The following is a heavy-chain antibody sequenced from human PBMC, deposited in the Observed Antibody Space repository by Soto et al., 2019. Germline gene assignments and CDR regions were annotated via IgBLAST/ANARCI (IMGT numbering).Heavy chain of an antibody. D-gene: IGHD5-18*01. CDR3: ATDTAMADDYYYYGMDV. CDR1: GGSISSYY. J-gene: IGHJ6*02. V-gene: IGHV4-59*01. CDR2: IYYSGST. Sequence: SETLSLTCTVSGGSISSYYWNWIRQPPGKGLEWIGYIYYSGSTNYNPSLKSRVTISVDTSKNQFSLKLSSVTAADTAVYYCATDTAMADDYYYYGMDVWGPGIQVTVSS.